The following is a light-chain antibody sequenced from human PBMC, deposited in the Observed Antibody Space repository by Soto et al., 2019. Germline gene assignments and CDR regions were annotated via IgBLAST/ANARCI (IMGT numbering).Light chain of an antibody. CDR3: QQYGSSPPIT. V-gene: IGKV3-20*01. Sequence: EIVLTQSTGTLSLSPGERATLSCRASQSVSSSYLAWHQQKPGQAPRILIYGASSRATGIPDRFSGSGSGTDFTLTISRLEPEDFAVYYCQQYGSSPPITFGQGTRLEIK. CDR2: GAS. J-gene: IGKJ5*01. CDR1: QSVSSSY.